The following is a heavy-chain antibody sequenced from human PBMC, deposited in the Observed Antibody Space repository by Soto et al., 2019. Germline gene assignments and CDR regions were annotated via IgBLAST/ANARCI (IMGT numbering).Heavy chain of an antibody. Sequence: QVQLDQSGAEVKKPGSWVKASCKALGGPSGTFAISWVRQAPGQGFGWMGGTIPVYGTAHYAQILKGRVTISADASTDTGYMEVTSLTSADTAVYFCASQDPPRDRYCTSYSCYDGWFESWGQGTLVTVST. J-gene: IGHJ5*01. CDR3: ASQDPPRDRYCTSYSCYDGWFES. V-gene: IGHV1-69*01. D-gene: IGHD2-2*01. CDR2: TIPVYGTA. CDR1: GGPSGTFA.